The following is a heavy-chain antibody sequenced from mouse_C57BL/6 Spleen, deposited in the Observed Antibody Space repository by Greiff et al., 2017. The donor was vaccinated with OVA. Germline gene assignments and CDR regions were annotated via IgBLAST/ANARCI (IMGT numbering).Heavy chain of an antibody. CDR3: ARGYYGNSYAMDY. V-gene: IGHV5-4*03. Sequence: EVKVEESGGGLVKPGGSLKLSCAASGFTFSSYAMSWVRQTPEKRLEWVATISDGGSYTYYPDNVKGRFTISRDNAKNNLYLQMSHLKSEDTAMYYCARGYYGNSYAMDYWGQGTSVTVSS. J-gene: IGHJ4*01. D-gene: IGHD2-1*01. CDR2: ISDGGSYT. CDR1: GFTFSSYA.